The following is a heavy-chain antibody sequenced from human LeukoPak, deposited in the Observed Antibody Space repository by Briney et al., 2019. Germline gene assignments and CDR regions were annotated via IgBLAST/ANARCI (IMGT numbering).Heavy chain of an antibody. D-gene: IGHD6-13*01. CDR3: ARDLSRGYSSSWFRY. V-gene: IGHV1-2*06. Sequence: ASVKVSCKATGYTFTGYYMHWVRQAPGQGLAWMGRINPNSGGTNYAQKFQGRVAMTRDTSISTAYMELSRLRSDDTAVYYCARDLSRGYSSSWFRYWGQGTLVTVSP. CDR1: GYTFTGYY. CDR2: INPNSGGT. J-gene: IGHJ4*02.